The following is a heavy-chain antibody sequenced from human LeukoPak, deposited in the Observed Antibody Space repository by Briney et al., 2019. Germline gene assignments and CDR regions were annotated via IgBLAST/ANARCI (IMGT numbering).Heavy chain of an antibody. Sequence: GGSLRLSCAASGFTFSTYSMNWVRQAPGKGLEWVSYIGTTVSTRYYADSVKGRFTISRDNAKNSLYLQMNSLRAEDTAVYYCASFDRYTWGQGTLVTVSS. CDR3: ASFDRYT. V-gene: IGHV3-48*01. D-gene: IGHD1-1*01. J-gene: IGHJ5*02. CDR2: IGTTVSTR. CDR1: GFTFSTYS.